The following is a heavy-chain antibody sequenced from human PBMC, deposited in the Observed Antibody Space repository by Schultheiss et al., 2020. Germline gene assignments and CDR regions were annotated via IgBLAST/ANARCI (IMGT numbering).Heavy chain of an antibody. CDR3: AKDLDPGAVAGFDY. CDR2: ISYDGSNK. CDR1: GFTFSSYG. D-gene: IGHD6-19*01. J-gene: IGHJ4*02. Sequence: GGSLRLSCAASGFTFSSYGMHWVRQAPGKGLEWVAVISYDGSNKYYADSVKGRFTISRDNSKNTLYLQMNSLRAEDTAVYYCAKDLDPGAVAGFDYWGQGTLVTVYS. V-gene: IGHV3-30*18.